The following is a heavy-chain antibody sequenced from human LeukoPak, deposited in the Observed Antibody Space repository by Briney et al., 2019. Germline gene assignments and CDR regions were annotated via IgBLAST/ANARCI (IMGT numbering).Heavy chain of an antibody. CDR1: GYTFTTYY. CDR2: INPSGGTT. CDR3: ARGRLGSGWSFDY. J-gene: IGHJ4*02. D-gene: IGHD6-19*01. Sequence: PLASVKVSCKTSGYTFTTYYMHWVRQAPGQGLEWMGIINPSGGTTNYAQKFQGRVTMTRDTSTTTLYMELSSLRSEDTAVYYCARGRLGSGWSFDYWGQGTLVTVSS. V-gene: IGHV1-46*01.